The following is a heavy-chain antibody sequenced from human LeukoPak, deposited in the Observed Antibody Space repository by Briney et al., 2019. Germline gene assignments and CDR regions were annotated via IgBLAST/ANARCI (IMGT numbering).Heavy chain of an antibody. CDR3: AREIELGDTVGATVDAFDI. V-gene: IGHV6-1*01. J-gene: IGHJ3*02. D-gene: IGHD1-26*01. CDR1: GDSVSSNSAA. Sequence: SQTLSLTCAISGDSVSSNSAAWNWIRQSPSRGLEWLGRTYYRSKWYNDYAVSVKSRITTNPDTSKNQFSLQLNSVTPEDTAVYYCAREIELGDTVGATVDAFDIWGQGTMVTVSS. CDR2: TYYRSKWYN.